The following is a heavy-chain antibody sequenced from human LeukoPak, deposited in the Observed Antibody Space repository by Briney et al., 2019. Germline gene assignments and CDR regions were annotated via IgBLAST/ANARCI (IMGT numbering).Heavy chain of an antibody. CDR3: AKGTFYYDNNGPTGAFDI. CDR2: ISYDGSNK. D-gene: IGHD3-22*01. J-gene: IGHJ3*02. V-gene: IGHV3-30*18. CDR1: GFTFSTYG. Sequence: PGRSLRLSCAASGFTFSTYGMHWVRQAPGKGLEWVAVISYDGSNKYYADSVKGRFTISRDNSKNTLYLQTNSLRAEDTAVYYCAKGTFYYDNNGPTGAFDIWGQGTMVTVSS.